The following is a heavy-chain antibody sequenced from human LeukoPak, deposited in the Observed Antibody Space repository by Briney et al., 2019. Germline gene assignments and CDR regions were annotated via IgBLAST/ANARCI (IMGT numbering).Heavy chain of an antibody. V-gene: IGHV3-23*01. CDR3: ASWGYSGYDSH. CDR1: GFTFSSYA. CDR2: ISGSGGST. Sequence: PGGSLRLSCAASGFTFSSYAMSWVRQAPGKGLEWVLAISGSGGSTYYADSVKGRFTISRDNSKNTLYLQMNSLRAEDTAVYYCASWGYSGYDSHWGQGTLVTVSS. J-gene: IGHJ4*02. D-gene: IGHD5-12*01.